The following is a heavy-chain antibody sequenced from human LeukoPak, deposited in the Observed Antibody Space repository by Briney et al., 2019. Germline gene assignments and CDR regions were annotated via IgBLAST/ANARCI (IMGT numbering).Heavy chain of an antibody. CDR1: GGSFSGYY. Sequence: SETLSLTCAVYGGSFSGYYWSWIRQPPGKGLEWIGEINHSGSTNYNPSLKSRVTISVDTSKNQFSLKLSSVTAADTAVYYCAGQAPSIAAAGNWFDPWGQGTLVTVSS. CDR3: AGQAPSIAAAGNWFDP. J-gene: IGHJ5*02. V-gene: IGHV4-34*01. CDR2: INHSGST. D-gene: IGHD6-13*01.